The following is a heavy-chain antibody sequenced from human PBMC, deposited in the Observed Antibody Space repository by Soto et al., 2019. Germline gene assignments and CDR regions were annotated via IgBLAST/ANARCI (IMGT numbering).Heavy chain of an antibody. Sequence: QVQLVDSGGGVVQPGRSLRLSCAASGFTFNSHGMHWVRQAPGKGPEWVATISYDGSNKYYADSVKGRFTISRDKSKNTLYLQMNSLRPEDTAVYYCAKGMYSSSWYYDYWGQGTLVTVSS. J-gene: IGHJ4*02. CDR3: AKGMYSSSWYYDY. D-gene: IGHD6-13*01. V-gene: IGHV3-30*18. CDR1: GFTFNSHG. CDR2: ISYDGSNK.